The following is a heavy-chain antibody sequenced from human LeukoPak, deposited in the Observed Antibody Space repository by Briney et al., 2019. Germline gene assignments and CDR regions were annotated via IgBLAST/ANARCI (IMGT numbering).Heavy chain of an antibody. CDR3: ASASCGGNCYAAFDI. V-gene: IGHV3-21*01. Sequence: GGSLRLSCAASEFTFSTYRMNWVRQAPGKGLEWVSSITSSSTYISYADSVKGRFTISRDNAKNSLYLQMNSLRAEDTAVYYCASASCGGNCYAAFDIRGQGTMVTVSS. CDR1: EFTFSTYR. D-gene: IGHD2-21*01. CDR2: ITSSSTYI. J-gene: IGHJ3*02.